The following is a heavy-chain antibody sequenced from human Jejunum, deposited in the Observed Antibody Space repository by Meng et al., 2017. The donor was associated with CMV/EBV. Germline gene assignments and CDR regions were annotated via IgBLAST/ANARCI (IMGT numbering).Heavy chain of an antibody. CDR3: ARVNDYGGAHYGMDV. CDR1: GFTFNNYW. CDR2: IKQDGSEK. V-gene: IGHV3-7*01. D-gene: IGHD4/OR15-4a*01. Sequence: GFTFNNYWMSWVRQAPGKGLEWVANIKQDGSEKYYVDSVKGRFTISRDNAKNSLYLQMNSLRAEDTAFYYCARVNDYGGAHYGMDVWGQGTTVTVSS. J-gene: IGHJ6*02.